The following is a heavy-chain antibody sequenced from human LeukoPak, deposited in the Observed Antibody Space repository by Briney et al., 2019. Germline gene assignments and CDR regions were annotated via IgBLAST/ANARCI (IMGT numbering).Heavy chain of an antibody. CDR3: ARGYGSGSYYNY. Sequence: SETLSLTCAVYSGSFSGYYWSWTRQPPGRGLEWIGEINRGGSTNYNPSLKSRVTISVDTSKNQFSLKLTSVTAADTAVYYCARGYGSGSYYNYWGQGTLVTVSS. V-gene: IGHV4-34*01. CDR2: INRGGST. CDR1: SGSFSGYY. J-gene: IGHJ4*02. D-gene: IGHD3-10*01.